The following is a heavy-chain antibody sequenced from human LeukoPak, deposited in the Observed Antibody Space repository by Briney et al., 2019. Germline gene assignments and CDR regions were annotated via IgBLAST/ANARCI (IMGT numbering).Heavy chain of an antibody. CDR3: ASNPIVVVVAATPGWFDP. CDR2: INHSGST. CDR1: GGSFSGYY. D-gene: IGHD2-15*01. V-gene: IGHV4-34*01. Sequence: SETLSLTCAVYGGSFSGYYWSWIRQPPGKGLEWIGEINHSGSTNYNPSLKSRVTISVDTSKNQFSLKLSSVTAVDTAVYYCASNPIVVVVAATPGWFDPWGQGTLVTVSS. J-gene: IGHJ5*02.